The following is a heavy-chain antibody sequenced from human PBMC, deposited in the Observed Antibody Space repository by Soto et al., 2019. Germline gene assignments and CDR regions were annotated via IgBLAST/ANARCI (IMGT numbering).Heavy chain of an antibody. J-gene: IGHJ4*02. V-gene: IGHV1-8*01. D-gene: IGHD3-10*01. Sequence: ASVKVSCNASGYTFTSYDINWVRQATGQGLEWMGFMNPNSGYTDYAQKFQGRVTMTRDTSISTAYMELGSLRSEDTAVYYCARGSLGRSGLQMXWGQATLVTVSX. CDR1: GYTFTSYD. CDR2: MNPNSGYT. CDR3: ARGSLGRSGLQMX.